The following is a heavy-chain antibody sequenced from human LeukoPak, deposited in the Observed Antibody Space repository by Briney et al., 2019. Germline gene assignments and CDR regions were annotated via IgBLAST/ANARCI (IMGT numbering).Heavy chain of an antibody. CDR1: GFIFSSYT. D-gene: IGHD5-18*01. V-gene: IGHV3-21*01. Sequence: GGSLRLSCAASGFIFSSYTMNWVRQTPGKGLEWVSSISGSSSFIYHADSLKGRFTISRDNAKNSLYLQMNSLRAEDTAVYYCSRLRGYSYGYADYWGQGTLVTVSS. J-gene: IGHJ4*02. CDR2: ISGSSSFI. CDR3: SRLRGYSYGYADY.